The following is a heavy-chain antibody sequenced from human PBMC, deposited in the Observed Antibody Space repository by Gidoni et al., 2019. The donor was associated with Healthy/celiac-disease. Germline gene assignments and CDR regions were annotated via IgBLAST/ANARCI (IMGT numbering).Heavy chain of an antibody. V-gene: IGHV4-34*01. CDR1: GGSFSGYY. CDR3: ARVQFAGIDY. CDR2: INHSGST. Sequence: VQLQQWGAGLLKPSETLSLTCSVYGGSFSGYYWSWLRQPPGQGLEWIGEINHSGSTNYNPSLKSRVTISVDTSKNQFSLKLSSVTAADTAVYYCARVQFAGIDYWGQGTLVTVSS. D-gene: IGHD1-26*01. J-gene: IGHJ4*02.